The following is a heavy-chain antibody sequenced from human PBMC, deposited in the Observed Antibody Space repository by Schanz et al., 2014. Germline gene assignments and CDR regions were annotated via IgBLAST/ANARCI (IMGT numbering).Heavy chain of an antibody. J-gene: IGHJ6*02. CDR1: GYTFTDYS. Sequence: QVQLVQSGAEVKKPGASVKVSCKASGYTFTDYSIHWVRQAPGQGLEWMGGISANSGGTNYAQKFQGRVTMTRDTSISTAYMELSRLKSDDTAVYYCARALFGSGHGDVWGQGTTVTVSS. D-gene: IGHD3-10*01. CDR2: ISANSGGT. V-gene: IGHV1-2*02. CDR3: ARALFGSGHGDV.